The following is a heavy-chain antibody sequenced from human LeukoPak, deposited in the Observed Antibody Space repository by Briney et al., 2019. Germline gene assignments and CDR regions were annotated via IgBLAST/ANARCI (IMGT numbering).Heavy chain of an antibody. V-gene: IGHV4-4*07. CDR1: GGSISSYY. J-gene: IGHJ6*03. D-gene: IGHD2-2*01. CDR3: ARDQDVVVVPAAMRNHYYYYMDV. CDR2: IYTSGST. Sequence: SETLSLTCTVSGGSISSYYWSWIRQPAGKGLEWIGRIYTSGSTNYNPSLKSRVTISVDTSKNQFSLKLSSVTAADTAVYYCARDQDVVVVPAAMRNHYYYYMDVWGKGTTVTVSS.